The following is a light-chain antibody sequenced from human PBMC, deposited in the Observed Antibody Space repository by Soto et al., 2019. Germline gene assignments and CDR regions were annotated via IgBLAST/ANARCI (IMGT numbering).Light chain of an antibody. V-gene: IGLV2-14*01. CDR2: EVT. CDR3: GSYTGSTTYV. J-gene: IGLJ1*01. CDR1: TSDVGGYNY. Sequence: QSALTQPASVSGSLGQWITISCTGTTSDVGGYNYVSWYQQHPGKAPILMIYEVTNRPSGVSNRFSGSKSGNTASLTISGLQVEDEAEYYCGSYTGSTTYVFGTGTKV.